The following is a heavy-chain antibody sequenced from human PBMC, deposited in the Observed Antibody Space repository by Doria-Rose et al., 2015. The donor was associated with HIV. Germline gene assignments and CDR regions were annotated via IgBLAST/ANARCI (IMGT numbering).Heavy chain of an antibody. Sequence: SYALHWVRQAPGKGLEWVSTIAFDGSENHYTDSVKGRFTVSRDNSRNTLYLQMNSLRPEDTAVYYCARDSDSSGWYVPYDYWGQGTLVTVSS. CDR3: ARDSDSSGWYVPYDY. D-gene: IGHD6-19*01. J-gene: IGHJ4*02. CDR1: SYA. V-gene: IGHV3-30-3*01. CDR2: IAFDGSEN.